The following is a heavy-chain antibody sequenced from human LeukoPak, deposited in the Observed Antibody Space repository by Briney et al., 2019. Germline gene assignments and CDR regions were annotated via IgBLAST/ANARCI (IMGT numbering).Heavy chain of an antibody. D-gene: IGHD5-12*01. J-gene: IGHJ3*02. Sequence: PSETLSLTCAVSGYSISSGYSWGWIRESPGERLEWIGSVSHTGNTHYNPSLQSRITISVDTSKKQFSLQLSSVTAADTALYYCVREMGYSFKTFNIWGQGTMVTVSS. CDR2: VSHTGNT. CDR1: GYSISSGYS. V-gene: IGHV4-38-2*02. CDR3: VREMGYSFKTFNI.